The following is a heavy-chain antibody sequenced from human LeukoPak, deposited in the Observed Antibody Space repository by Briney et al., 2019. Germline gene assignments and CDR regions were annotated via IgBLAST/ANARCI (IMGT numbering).Heavy chain of an antibody. V-gene: IGHV1-2*02. J-gene: IGHJ5*02. D-gene: IGHD6-6*01. CDR2: INPNSGGT. Sequence: ASVKVACKASGYTFTGYYMHWVRQAPGQGLEWMGWINPNSGGTNYAQKFQGRVTMTRDTSISTAYMELSRLRSDDTAVYYCARVGRREQLGKNWFDPWGQGTLVTVSS. CDR1: GYTFTGYY. CDR3: ARVGRREQLGKNWFDP.